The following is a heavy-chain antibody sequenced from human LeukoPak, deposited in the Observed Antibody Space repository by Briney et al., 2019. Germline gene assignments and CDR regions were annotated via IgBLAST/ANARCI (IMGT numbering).Heavy chain of an antibody. CDR2: MNPNSGNT. V-gene: IGHV1-8*03. J-gene: IGHJ6*03. Sequence: ASVKVSCKASGYTFTSYDINWVRQATGQGLEWMGWMNPNSGNTGYAQKFQGRVTITRNTSISTAYMELSSLRSEDTAVYYCARGELAAAGTYYYYHYMDVWGKGTTVTVSS. CDR1: GYTFTSYD. CDR3: ARGELAAAGTYYYYHYMDV. D-gene: IGHD6-13*01.